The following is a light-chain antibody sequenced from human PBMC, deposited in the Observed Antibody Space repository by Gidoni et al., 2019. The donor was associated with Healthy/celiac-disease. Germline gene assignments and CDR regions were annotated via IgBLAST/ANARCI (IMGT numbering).Light chain of an antibody. CDR3: CSYAGSYTWV. CDR1: SSDVGGYNF. CDR2: DVN. Sequence: QSALTQPRSVSGSPGQSVTISCTGTSSDVGGYNFVSCYQQHPGKAPKLMIYDVNKRPSGVPDRFSGSKSGNTASLTISGLQAEDEADYYCCSYAGSYTWVFGGGTKLTVL. J-gene: IGLJ3*02. V-gene: IGLV2-11*01.